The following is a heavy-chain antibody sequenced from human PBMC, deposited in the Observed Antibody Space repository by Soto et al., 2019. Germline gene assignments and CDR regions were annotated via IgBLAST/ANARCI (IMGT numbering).Heavy chain of an antibody. Sequence: PSETLSLTCAVYGGSFSGYYWSWIRQPPGKGLEWIGEINHSGSTNYNPSLKSRATISVDTSKNQFSLKLSPVTAAHTAVYYCARFTGFGTVGVRAEYYFDYWGQGTLVTVSS. CDR1: GGSFSGYY. CDR2: INHSGST. D-gene: IGHD1-26*01. V-gene: IGHV4-34*01. CDR3: ARFTGFGTVGVRAEYYFDY. J-gene: IGHJ4*02.